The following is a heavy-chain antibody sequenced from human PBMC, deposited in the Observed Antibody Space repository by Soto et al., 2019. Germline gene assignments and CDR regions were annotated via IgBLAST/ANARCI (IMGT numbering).Heavy chain of an antibody. V-gene: IGHV4-59*08. D-gene: IGHD3-22*01. CDR3: ARHRGSMIVVDY. Sequence: QVQLQESGPGLVKPSETLSLTCTVSGGSISSYYWSWIRQPPGKGLEWIGYIYYSGSTNYNPSLKKRVTISVDTSKNQCSLNLNSVTAADPAVYYCARHRGSMIVVDYSGQGTLVTVSS. J-gene: IGHJ4*02. CDR1: GGSISSYY. CDR2: IYYSGST.